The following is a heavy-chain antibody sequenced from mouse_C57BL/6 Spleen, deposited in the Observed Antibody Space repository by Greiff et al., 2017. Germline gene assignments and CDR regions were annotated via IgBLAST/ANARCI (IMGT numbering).Heavy chain of an antibody. V-gene: IGHV1-18*01. CDR2: INPNNGGT. CDR3: ARGRRYYGSRTGDFDY. D-gene: IGHD1-1*01. CDR1: GYTFTDYN. Sequence: EVQLQQSGPELVKPGASVKIPCKASGYTFTDYNMDWVKQSHGKSLEWIGDINPNNGGTIYNQKFKGKATLTVDKSSSTAYMELRSLTSEDTAVYYCARGRRYYGSRTGDFDYWGQGTTLTVSS. J-gene: IGHJ2*01.